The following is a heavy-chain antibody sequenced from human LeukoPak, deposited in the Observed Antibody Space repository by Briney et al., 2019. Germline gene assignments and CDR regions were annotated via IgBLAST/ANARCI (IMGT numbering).Heavy chain of an antibody. CDR2: IKEDGRDI. J-gene: IGHJ4*02. CDR1: QFSISYDW. Sequence: HAGGSLRLSCAASQFSISYDWMHWVRQAPGKGLEWVASIKEDGRDIHYLDSVKGRFSISRDNAKNSLYLEMNTLRAEHTAVYYCVRGSGWFFGLWGQGSLVTVSS. CDR3: VRGSGWFFGL. D-gene: IGHD6-19*01. V-gene: IGHV3-7*01.